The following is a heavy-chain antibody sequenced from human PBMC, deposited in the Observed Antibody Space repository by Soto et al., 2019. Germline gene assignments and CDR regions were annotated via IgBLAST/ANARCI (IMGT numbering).Heavy chain of an antibody. CDR1: GYTFTSYG. J-gene: IGHJ4*02. CDR3: ARVGRWTDSGWYGY. Sequence: ASVKVSCKAYGYTFTSYGISWVRQAPGQGLEWMGWISADNGNTKYVQKLQGRLTMTTDTSTSTAYMELRSLRSDDTAVYYCARVGRWTDSGWYGYWGQGTLVTVSS. CDR2: ISADNGNT. V-gene: IGHV1-18*01. D-gene: IGHD6-19*01.